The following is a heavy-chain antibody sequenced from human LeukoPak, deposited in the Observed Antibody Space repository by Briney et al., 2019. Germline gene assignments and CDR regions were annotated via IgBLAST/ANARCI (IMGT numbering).Heavy chain of an antibody. CDR2: IIPMFDIT. CDR1: GGTFSSYS. J-gene: IGHJ6*02. Sequence: SVKVSCKASGGTFSSYSISWVRQAPGQGLEWMGGIIPMFDITNYAQKFQGRVTITADEITTAAYMDLSSLRSEDTAVYYCARGDIVVVPAATPDYYAMDVWGQGTTVAVSS. V-gene: IGHV1-69*13. D-gene: IGHD2-2*01. CDR3: ARGDIVVVPAATPDYYAMDV.